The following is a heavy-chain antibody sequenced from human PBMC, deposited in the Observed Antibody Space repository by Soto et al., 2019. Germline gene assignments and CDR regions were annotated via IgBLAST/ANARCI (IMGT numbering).Heavy chain of an antibody. V-gene: IGHV4-30-4*01. D-gene: IGHD3-10*01. Sequence: QEQLQESGPGLVKPSQTLSLTCTVSGGSLNSHDYFWSWIRQPPGKGLEWIGYIHNSGSTFYTPYLKSRLTIASDTPKNQLSLRLNSVTAADTVLYCVARGEGRGPLDFWGQGKMVSVSS. J-gene: IGHJ3*01. CDR2: IHNSGST. CDR3: ARGEGRGPLDF. CDR1: GGSLNSHDYF.